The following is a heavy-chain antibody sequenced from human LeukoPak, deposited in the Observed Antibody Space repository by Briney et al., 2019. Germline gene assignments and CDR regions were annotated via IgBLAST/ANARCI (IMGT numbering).Heavy chain of an antibody. CDR1: GYTFTSFD. V-gene: IGHV1-8*03. CDR3: ARAPSPYYYDSSAYYSDY. CDR2: MNPYTHKT. J-gene: IGHJ4*02. D-gene: IGHD3-22*01. Sequence: ASVKVSCKTSGYTFTSFDINWVRQATGQGLEWLGWMNPYTHKTGYAQKFQGRVTFTGDTSIRTAYMEVSNLTSEDTAVYYCARAPSPYYYDSSAYYSDYWGQGTLVTVSS.